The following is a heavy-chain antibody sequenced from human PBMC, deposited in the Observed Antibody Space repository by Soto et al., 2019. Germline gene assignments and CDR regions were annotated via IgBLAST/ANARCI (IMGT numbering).Heavy chain of an antibody. Sequence: QVQLVQSGAEVKKPGASVKVSCKASGYTFTSYDINWVRQATGQGLEWMGWMNPNSCNTGYAQKFQGRVTMTRNTSIITAYMELSSLRSEDTAVYYSARPRSGSYYYGMDVWGQGTAVTVSS. J-gene: IGHJ6*02. CDR3: ARPRSGSYYYGMDV. V-gene: IGHV1-8*01. CDR1: GYTFTSYD. D-gene: IGHD3-3*01. CDR2: MNPNSCNT.